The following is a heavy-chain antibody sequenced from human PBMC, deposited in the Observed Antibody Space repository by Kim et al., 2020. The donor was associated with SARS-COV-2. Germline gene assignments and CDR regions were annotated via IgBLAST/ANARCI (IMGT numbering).Heavy chain of an antibody. J-gene: IGHJ4*02. D-gene: IGHD4-4*01. CDR3: AKGKEYSYADPIDF. V-gene: IGHV3-30*02. Sequence: YGNSVEGRFTITRDRSKNTLYLRMNSLRAEDTAIYYCAKGKEYSYADPIDFWGQGTLVTVSS.